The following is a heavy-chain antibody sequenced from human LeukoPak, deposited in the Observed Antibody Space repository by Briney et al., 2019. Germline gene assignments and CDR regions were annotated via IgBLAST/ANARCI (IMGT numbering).Heavy chain of an antibody. V-gene: IGHV1-46*01. CDR3: ARGGSVGVNN. J-gene: IGHJ4*02. CDR2: FNPSGGST. Sequence: ASVKVSCKASGYTFTSYYIHWVRQAPGQGLEWMGIFNPSGGSTNYAQKFQGRVTMTRDTSTSTVYMELSSLRSGDTALYFCARGGSVGVNNWGQGTLVTVSS. CDR1: GYTFTSYY. D-gene: IGHD1-26*01.